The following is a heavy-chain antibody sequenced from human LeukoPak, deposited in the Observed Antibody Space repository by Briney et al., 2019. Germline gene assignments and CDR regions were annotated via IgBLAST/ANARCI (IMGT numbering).Heavy chain of an antibody. V-gene: IGHV3-21*01. CDR3: ARDLGSSGYYYAFDY. D-gene: IGHD3-22*01. CDR1: GFTFSSYS. CDR2: ISISSSYI. J-gene: IGHJ4*02. Sequence: PGGSLRLSCAASGFTFSSYSMNWDRQAPGKGLEWVSSISISSSYIYYADSVKGRFTISRDNAKNSLYLQMNSLRAEDTAVYYCARDLGSSGYYYAFDYWGQGTLVTVSS.